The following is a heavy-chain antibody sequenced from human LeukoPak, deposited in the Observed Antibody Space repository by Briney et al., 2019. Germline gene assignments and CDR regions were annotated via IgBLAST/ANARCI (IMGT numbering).Heavy chain of an antibody. Sequence: GGSLRLSCAASGFTFSKYWMSWVRQAPGKGLEWVGNIKQDGSEQYYVDSMRGRFTISRDNAKNSLYLQMSSLRAEDTAVYYCARSTAGLDYWGQGTLVTVSS. D-gene: IGHD1-1*01. CDR2: IKQDGSEQ. J-gene: IGHJ4*02. CDR3: ARSTAGLDY. V-gene: IGHV3-7*01. CDR1: GFTFSKYW.